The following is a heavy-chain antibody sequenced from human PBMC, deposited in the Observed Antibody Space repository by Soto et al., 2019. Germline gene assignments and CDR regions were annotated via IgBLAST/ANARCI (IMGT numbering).Heavy chain of an antibody. CDR3: AKRRALAGTTRAGWYFDL. CDR2: ISGNGDTT. J-gene: IGHJ2*01. CDR1: GFTFSSYA. Sequence: EMQLLESGGGLVQPGGSLRLSCAASGFTFSSYAMSWARQAPGKGLEWVSTISGNGDTTYYADSVKGRFTVSRDNSRNTLYLHMNGLRAEDTAIYSFAKRRALAGTTRAGWYFDLWGRGTLVTLSS. D-gene: IGHD6-19*01. V-gene: IGHV3-23*01.